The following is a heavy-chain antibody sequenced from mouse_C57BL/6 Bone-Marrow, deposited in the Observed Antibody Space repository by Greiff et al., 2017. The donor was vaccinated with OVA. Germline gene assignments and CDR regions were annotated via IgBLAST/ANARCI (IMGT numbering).Heavy chain of an antibody. Sequence: EVQRVESGGGLVQPKGSLKLSCAASGFSFNTYAMNWVRQAPGKGLEWVARIRSKSNNYATYYADSVKDRFTISRDDSESMLYLQMNNLKTEDTAMYYCVRPEGYSNPYYAMDYWGQGTSVTVSS. V-gene: IGHV10-1*01. D-gene: IGHD2-5*01. CDR2: IRSKSNNYAT. CDR1: GFSFNTYA. J-gene: IGHJ4*01. CDR3: VRPEGYSNPYYAMDY.